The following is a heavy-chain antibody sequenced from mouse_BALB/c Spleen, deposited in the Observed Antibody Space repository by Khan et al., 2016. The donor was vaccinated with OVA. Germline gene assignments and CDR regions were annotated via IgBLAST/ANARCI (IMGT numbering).Heavy chain of an antibody. CDR2: IYPSDSYS. Sequence: QVQLQQSGIELVRPGASVKLSCKASGYTFTNYWINWVKQRPGQGLEWIGNIYPSDSYSNYNQRFKDKVTFTVDKSSSTAYLLLSSPTSEDSAVYYGTGEGVDGSSFDYWGQGTLVTVSA. V-gene: IGHV1-69*02. D-gene: IGHD2-3*01. CDR3: TGEGVDGSSFDY. CDR1: GYTFTNYW. J-gene: IGHJ3*01.